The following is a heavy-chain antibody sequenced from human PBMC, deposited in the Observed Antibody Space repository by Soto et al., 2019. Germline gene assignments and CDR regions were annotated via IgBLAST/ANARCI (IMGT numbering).Heavy chain of an antibody. J-gene: IGHJ1*01. CDR1: GFTFSSYA. Sequence: GGSLRLSCAASGFTFSSYAMSWVRQAPGKGLEWVSAISGSGINTCYADSLKGRFTISRDNSKNTLYLQMNSLRAGDTAVYYCAKRGGGVAANKAEYFQHWGQGTLVTVSS. D-gene: IGHD3-16*01. CDR2: ISGSGINT. CDR3: AKRGGGVAANKAEYFQH. V-gene: IGHV3-23*01.